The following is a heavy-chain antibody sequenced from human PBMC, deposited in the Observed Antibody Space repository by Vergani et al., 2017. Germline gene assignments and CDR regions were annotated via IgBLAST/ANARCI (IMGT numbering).Heavy chain of an antibody. J-gene: IGHJ6*03. CDR3: AKEAGPHYYYYMDV. V-gene: IGHV3-30*18. CDR1: GFTFSSYG. CDR2: ISYDGSNK. Sequence: QVQLVESGGGVVQPGRSLRLSCAASGFTFSSYGMHWVRQAPGKGLEWVAVISYDGSNKYYADSVKGRFTISRDNSKNTLYLQMNSLRAEDTAVYYCAKEAGPHYYYYMDVWAKGPRSPSP.